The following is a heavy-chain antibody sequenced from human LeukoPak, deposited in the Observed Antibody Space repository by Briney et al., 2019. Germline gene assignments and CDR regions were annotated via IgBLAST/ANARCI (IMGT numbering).Heavy chain of an antibody. D-gene: IGHD5-24*01. CDR2: TSGSGGST. CDR3: AKMGGGKGYILYYFDY. J-gene: IGHJ4*02. CDR1: GFTFSSYA. Sequence: PGGSLRLSCAASGFTFSSYAMSGVRQAPGKGLEWDSATSGSGGSTYYADSVKGRFTISRDNSKNTLYLQMNSLRAEDTAVYYCAKMGGGKGYILYYFDYWGQGTLVTVSS. V-gene: IGHV3-23*01.